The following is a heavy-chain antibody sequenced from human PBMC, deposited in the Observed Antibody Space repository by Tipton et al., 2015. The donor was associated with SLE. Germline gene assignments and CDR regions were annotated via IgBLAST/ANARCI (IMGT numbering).Heavy chain of an antibody. CDR1: SGSINSYY. J-gene: IGHJ4*02. CDR3: ARLKWKQWMVGRYHFDN. Sequence: TLSLTCTVSSGSINSYYWSWIRQPPGKGLEWIGYIHSSGSTKYNPSLQSRVTMSVDTAKNQFSLKLSSVTAADTAVYYCARLKWKQWMVGRYHFDNWGQGTLVTVSS. D-gene: IGHD6-19*01. V-gene: IGHV4-4*08. CDR2: IHSSGST.